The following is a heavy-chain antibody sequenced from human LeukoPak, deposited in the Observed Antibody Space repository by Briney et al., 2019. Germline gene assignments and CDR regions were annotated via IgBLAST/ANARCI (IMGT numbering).Heavy chain of an antibody. J-gene: IGHJ3*02. CDR2: IIPIFGTA. Sequence: SVKVSCKASGGTFSSYAISWVRQAPGQGLEWMGGIIPIFGTANYAQKFQGRVTITADESTSTAYMELSSLRSEDTAVYYCARDLSQYYYDSSGYGAFDIWGQGTMVTVSS. D-gene: IGHD3-22*01. CDR3: ARDLSQYYYDSSGYGAFDI. CDR1: GGTFSSYA. V-gene: IGHV1-69*13.